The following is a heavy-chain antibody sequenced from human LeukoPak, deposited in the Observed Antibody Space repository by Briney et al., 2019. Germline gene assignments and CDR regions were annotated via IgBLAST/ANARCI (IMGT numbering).Heavy chain of an antibody. CDR1: GFTFSSYE. Sequence: GGSLRPSCAASGFTFSSYEMNWVRQAPGKGLEWVSYISSSGRTIYYAESVKGRFTISRDNAKNSLYLQMNSLRAEDTAVYYCARDERGAFDIWGQGTMVTVSS. D-gene: IGHD3-16*01. CDR2: ISSSGRTI. V-gene: IGHV3-48*03. J-gene: IGHJ3*02. CDR3: ARDERGAFDI.